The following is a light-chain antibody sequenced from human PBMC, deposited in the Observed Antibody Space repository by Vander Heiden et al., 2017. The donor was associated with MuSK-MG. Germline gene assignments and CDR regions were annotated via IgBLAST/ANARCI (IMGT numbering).Light chain of an antibody. CDR3: QSADSSGTYVV. CDR1: ALPKQY. Sequence: SYELTQPPSVSVSPGQTARITCSGDALPKQYAYWYQQKPGQAPVLVIYKDSERPSGNPERFSGSSSGTTVTLTISGVQAEDEADYYCQSADSSGTYVVFGGGTKLTVL. CDR2: KDS. V-gene: IGLV3-25*03. J-gene: IGLJ2*01.